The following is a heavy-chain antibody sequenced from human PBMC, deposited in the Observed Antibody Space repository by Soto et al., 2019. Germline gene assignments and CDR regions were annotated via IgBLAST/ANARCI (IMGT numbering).Heavy chain of an antibody. D-gene: IGHD6-13*01. V-gene: IGHV3-23*01. Sequence: GGSLRLSCAASGFTFSSYAMSWVRQAPGKGLEWVSAISGSGGSTYYADSVKGRFTISRDNSKNTLYLQMNSLRAEDTAVYYCAKDEAPFGQSSWYDYWGQGTLVTVSS. J-gene: IGHJ4*02. CDR1: GFTFSSYA. CDR3: AKDEAPFGQSSWYDY. CDR2: ISGSGGST.